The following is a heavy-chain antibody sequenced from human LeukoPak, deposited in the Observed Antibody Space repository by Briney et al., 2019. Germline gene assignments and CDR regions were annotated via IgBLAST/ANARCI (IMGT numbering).Heavy chain of an antibody. D-gene: IGHD3-10*01. CDR3: ARDYYGSGSPYYMDV. Sequence: ASVKVSCKASGYTFTSYYMHWVRQAPGQGLEWMGIINPSGGSTSYAQKFQGRVTMTRDMSTSTVYMELSSLRSEDTAVYYCARDYYGSGSPYYMDVWGKGTTVTVSS. J-gene: IGHJ6*03. CDR1: GYTFTSYY. V-gene: IGHV1-46*01. CDR2: INPSGGST.